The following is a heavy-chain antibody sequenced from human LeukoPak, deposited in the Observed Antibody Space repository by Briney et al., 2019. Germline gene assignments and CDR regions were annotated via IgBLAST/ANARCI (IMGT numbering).Heavy chain of an antibody. D-gene: IGHD3-22*01. CDR2: IQYSGST. CDR1: GDSLSGISFY. Sequence: KPSETLSLTCTVSGDSLSGISFYWSWIRQPPGKGLQYIGYIQYSGSTNYNPSLKSRVTISVDTSKNQFSLKLSSVTAADTAVYDCARHYDRSGCWSTPHFDYLGQGTLVTVSS. J-gene: IGHJ4*02. CDR3: ARHYDRSGCWSTPHFDY. V-gene: IGHV4-61*01.